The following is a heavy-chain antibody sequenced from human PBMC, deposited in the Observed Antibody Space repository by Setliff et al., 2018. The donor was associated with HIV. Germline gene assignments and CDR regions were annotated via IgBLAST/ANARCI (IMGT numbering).Heavy chain of an antibody. Sequence: PSETLSLTCAVYGGPLSGHYWSWIRQHPGQGLEWIGETSHSGKTNYNPSLKSRVTISVDTSKPQFSLEMSSLTAADTAVYYCAITLVGVTTEMYWGQGTLVTVSS. J-gene: IGHJ4*02. CDR1: GGPLSGHY. V-gene: IGHV4-34*01. CDR3: AITLVGVTTEMY. CDR2: TSHSGKT. D-gene: IGHD2-21*02.